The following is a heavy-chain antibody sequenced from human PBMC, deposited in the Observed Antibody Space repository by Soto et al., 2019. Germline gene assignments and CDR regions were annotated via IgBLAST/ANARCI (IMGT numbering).Heavy chain of an antibody. CDR3: ARDKITGLFDY. D-gene: IGHD2-8*02. CDR1: GGSVSSTNW. Sequence: PSETLSLTCAVSGGSVSSTNWWSWVRQSPGKGLELFGDIYHIGSTNYNPSFRGRVTISVDTSKNQFSLKLTSLTAADTAVYYCARDKITGLFDYWGQGTLVTVSS. J-gene: IGHJ4*02. V-gene: IGHV4-4*02. CDR2: IYHIGST.